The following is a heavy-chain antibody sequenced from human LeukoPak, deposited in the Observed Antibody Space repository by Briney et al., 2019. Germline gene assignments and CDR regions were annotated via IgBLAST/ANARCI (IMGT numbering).Heavy chain of an antibody. V-gene: IGHV1-69*05. CDR2: IIPIFGTA. Sequence: GASVKVSCKASGGTFSSYAISWVRQAPGQGREWMGRIIPIFGTANYAQKFQGRATITTDGSTSTAYMELSSLRSEDTAVYYCARCRIVLIDTAMVNGYFDYWGQGTLVTVSS. CDR3: ARCRIVLIDTAMVNGYFDY. CDR1: GGTFSSYA. J-gene: IGHJ4*02. D-gene: IGHD5-18*01.